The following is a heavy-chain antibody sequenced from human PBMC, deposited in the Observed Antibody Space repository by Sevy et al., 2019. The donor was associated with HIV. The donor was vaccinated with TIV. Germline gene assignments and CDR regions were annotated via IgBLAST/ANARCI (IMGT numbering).Heavy chain of an antibody. CDR1: GGSFSGYY. J-gene: IGHJ6*03. CDR2: INQSGST. Sequence: SETLSLTCAVYGGSFSGYYWSWIRQPPGKGLEWIGEINQSGSTNDNPSLKSRVTISVDTPKNKFSLKLSSVTAADTAVYYCARGKAAAGDGTRYYYYMDVWGKGTTVTVSS. V-gene: IGHV4-34*01. D-gene: IGHD6-13*01. CDR3: ARGKAAAGDGTRYYYYMDV.